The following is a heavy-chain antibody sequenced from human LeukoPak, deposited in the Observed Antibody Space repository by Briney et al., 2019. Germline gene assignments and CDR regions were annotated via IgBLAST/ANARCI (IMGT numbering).Heavy chain of an antibody. CDR2: INSDGSST. CDR3: AKVGHVVVVVAASFDC. J-gene: IGHJ4*02. V-gene: IGHV3-74*01. CDR1: GFTFSTFW. D-gene: IGHD2-15*01. Sequence: GGSLRLSCAASGFTFSTFWMHWVRQAPGKGLVWVSRINSDGSSTRYADSVRGRFTISRDNSKNTLYLQMNSLRADDTAVYYCAKVGHVVVVVAASFDCWGQGTLVTVSS.